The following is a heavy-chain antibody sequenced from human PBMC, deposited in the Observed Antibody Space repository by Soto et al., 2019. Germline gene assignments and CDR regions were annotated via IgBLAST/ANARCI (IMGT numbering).Heavy chain of an antibody. V-gene: IGHV3-7*05. CDR2: IKQDGSEK. D-gene: IGHD3-3*01. CDR3: ARARRFTIFGVVYFDY. Sequence: EVQLEESGGGLVQPGGSLRLSCVASGFTFSNYWMSWVRQAPGKGLEWVANIKQDGSEKFHVDSVKGRFTISRDNAKNSLYLQMNSLRAEDTAVYYCARARRFTIFGVVYFDYWGQGTLVTVSS. CDR1: GFTFSNYW. J-gene: IGHJ4*02.